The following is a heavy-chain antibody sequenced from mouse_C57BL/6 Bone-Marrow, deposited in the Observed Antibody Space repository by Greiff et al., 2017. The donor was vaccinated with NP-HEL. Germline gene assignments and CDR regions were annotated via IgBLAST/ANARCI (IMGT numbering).Heavy chain of an antibody. CDR3: ARRYYYGSSRYYFDY. D-gene: IGHD1-1*01. CDR2: FHPYNDDT. CDR1: GYTFTTYP. V-gene: IGHV1-47*01. J-gene: IGHJ2*01. Sequence: QVQLKESGAELVKPGASVKMSCKASGYTFTTYPLAWVKRNHGKSLEWIGNFHPYNDDTKYNEKFKGKATLTVEQSSSTVYLELSRLTSDDSAVYYCARRYYYGSSRYYFDYWGQGTTLTVSS.